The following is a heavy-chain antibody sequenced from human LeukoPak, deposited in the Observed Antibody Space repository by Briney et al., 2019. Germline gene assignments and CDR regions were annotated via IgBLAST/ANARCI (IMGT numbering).Heavy chain of an antibody. CDR1: GFTFSSYA. CDR2: ISGSGGST. D-gene: IGHD2-2*01. Sequence: GGSLRLSCAASGFTFSSYAMSWVRQAPGKGLEWVSAISGSGGSTYYADSVKGRFTISRDNSKNTLYLQMNSLRAEDTAVYYCAREGYCSSTSCYLVNYWGQGTLVTVSS. J-gene: IGHJ4*02. CDR3: AREGYCSSTSCYLVNY. V-gene: IGHV3-23*01.